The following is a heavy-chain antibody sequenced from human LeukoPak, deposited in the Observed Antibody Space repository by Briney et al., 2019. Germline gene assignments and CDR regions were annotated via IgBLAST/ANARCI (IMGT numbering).Heavy chain of an antibody. CDR3: ARQRIAVTVGGDFDY. J-gene: IGHJ4*02. CDR1: GFTFSSYA. Sequence: GGSLRLSCAASGFTFSSYAMHWVRQAPGKGLEWVAVISYDGSNKYYADSVKGRFTISRDNAKNSLHLQMNSLRAEDTAVYYCARQRIAVTVGGDFDYWGQGTLVTVSS. V-gene: IGHV3-30*04. CDR2: ISYDGSNK. D-gene: IGHD6-19*01.